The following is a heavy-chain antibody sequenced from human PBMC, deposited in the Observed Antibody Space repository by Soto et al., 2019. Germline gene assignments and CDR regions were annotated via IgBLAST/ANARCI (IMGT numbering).Heavy chain of an antibody. V-gene: IGHV3-23*01. Sequence: GGSLRLSCAASGVTFSSYAMSWVRQAPGKGLEWVSAISGSGGSTYYADSVKDRYTISRDNSKNTLYLQMNSLRAEDTYVYSCAKGGKTGDPIDYWGQGTLVTVSS. J-gene: IGHJ4*02. CDR2: ISGSGGST. CDR3: AKGGKTGDPIDY. D-gene: IGHD7-27*01. CDR1: GVTFSSYA.